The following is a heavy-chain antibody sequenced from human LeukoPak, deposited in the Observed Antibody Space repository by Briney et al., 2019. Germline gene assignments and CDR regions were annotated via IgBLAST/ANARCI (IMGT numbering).Heavy chain of an antibody. Sequence: SETLSLTCTVSGGSISSYYWSWIRQSPGKGLEWIGYIYYSGSTNYNPSLKSRVTISVDTSKNEFSLKLSSVTAADTAVYYCARELSSGYYFVAFDIWGQGTMVTVSS. CDR2: IYYSGST. D-gene: IGHD3-22*01. J-gene: IGHJ3*02. CDR3: ARELSSGYYFVAFDI. CDR1: GGSISSYY. V-gene: IGHV4-59*01.